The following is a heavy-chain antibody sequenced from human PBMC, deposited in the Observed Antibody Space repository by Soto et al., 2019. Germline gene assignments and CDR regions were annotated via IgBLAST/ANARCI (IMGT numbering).Heavy chain of an antibody. Sequence: QVQLVQSGAEVKKPGASVKVSCKASGYTFTSYGISWVRQAPGQGLEWMGWISAYNGNTNYAQKLQGRVTMTTDTCTGTAYIGLMSVRSDNTAVYYCAREAVAGTLYFQHWGQGTLVTVSS. D-gene: IGHD6-19*01. V-gene: IGHV1-18*01. J-gene: IGHJ1*01. CDR3: AREAVAGTLYFQH. CDR1: GYTFTSYG. CDR2: ISAYNGNT.